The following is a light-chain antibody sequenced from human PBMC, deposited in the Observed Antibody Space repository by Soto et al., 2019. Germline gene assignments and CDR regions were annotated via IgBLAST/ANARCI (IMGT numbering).Light chain of an antibody. V-gene: IGLV2-8*01. J-gene: IGLJ1*01. CDR3: SSDAGNYNYV. CDR1: SSDVGGYDH. Sequence: LAQPPSASGSPGQSVTIPCTGTSSDVGGYDHVSWYQQHPGKAPKLMIYEVTKRPAGVPDRFSGSKSGNTASLTVSGLQAEDEADYYCSSDAGNYNYVFGTGTKVTVL. CDR2: EVT.